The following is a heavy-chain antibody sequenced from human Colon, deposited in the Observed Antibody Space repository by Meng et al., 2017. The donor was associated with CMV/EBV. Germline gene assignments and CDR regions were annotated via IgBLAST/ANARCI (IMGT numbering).Heavy chain of an antibody. J-gene: IGHJ5*02. Sequence: SETLSLTCSVSGGSVSSGNYYWSWIRQPPGKGLEWIGNVYYNGNTNYGSTNYNPYLKSRVTISLDTSKNQVSLKLNSVSAADTAMYYCAREVVVSGLYCLDPWGPGTLVTVSS. CDR3: AREVVVSGLYCLDP. D-gene: IGHD6-19*01. CDR1: GGSVSSGNYY. V-gene: IGHV4-61*01. CDR2: VYYNGNTNYGST.